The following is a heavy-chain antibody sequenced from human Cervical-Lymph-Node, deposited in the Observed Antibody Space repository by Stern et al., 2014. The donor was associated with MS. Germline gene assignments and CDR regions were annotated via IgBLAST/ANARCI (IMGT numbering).Heavy chain of an antibody. Sequence: EVQLVESGGGLVQPGGSLTLSCGVSGFTFSRYWMSWVRQGPGKGLEWVANIKQDGSQKYYVDSVKGRFTVSRDNAKNSLFLQMTSLRVEDTAVYYCARELKIGTFFIDNWGQGTLVTVSS. CDR1: GFTFSRYW. CDR2: IKQDGSQK. D-gene: IGHD1-1*01. V-gene: IGHV3-7*01. J-gene: IGHJ4*02. CDR3: ARELKIGTFFIDN.